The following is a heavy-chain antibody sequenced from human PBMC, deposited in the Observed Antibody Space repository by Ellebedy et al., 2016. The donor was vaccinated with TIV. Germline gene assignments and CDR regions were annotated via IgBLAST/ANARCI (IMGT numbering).Heavy chain of an antibody. Sequence: GGSLRLXXVASGFTFSSYAMSWVRQAPGKGLEWVSTISGSDSSTYYADSVKGRFTISRDNSKNTLYLQMNSLRAEDTAVYYCAKGKASDYWGQGTLVTVSS. J-gene: IGHJ4*02. CDR3: AKGKASDY. CDR2: ISGSDSST. CDR1: GFTFSSYA. V-gene: IGHV3-23*01.